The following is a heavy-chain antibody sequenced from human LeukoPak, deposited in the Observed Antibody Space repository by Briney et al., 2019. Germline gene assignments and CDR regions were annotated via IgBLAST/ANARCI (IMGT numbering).Heavy chain of an antibody. V-gene: IGHV3-74*01. J-gene: IGHJ5*01. CDR1: GFSFSGYS. D-gene: IGHD5-18*01. Sequence: GGSLRLSCAASGFSFSGYSMNWVRQAPGKGLVWVSRINSDGSATTYADSVKGRFTISRDNARTTLYLQMDSLRAEDTAVYYCARGGITSMDDCWGQGTLVTVSS. CDR2: INSDGSAT. CDR3: ARGGITSMDDC.